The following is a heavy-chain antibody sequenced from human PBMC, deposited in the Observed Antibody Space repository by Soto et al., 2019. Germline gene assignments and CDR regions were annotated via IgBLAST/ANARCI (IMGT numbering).Heavy chain of an antibody. CDR1: GFTFSSYA. V-gene: IGHV3-23*01. J-gene: IGHJ4*02. CDR2: ISGRGDNT. Sequence: VGSLRLSCAASGFTFSSYAMSWVRQAPGKGLEWVSAISGRGDNTYYADSVKGRFTISRDNSKNTLYLQMNSLRAEGTAVYYCAISRYSSSWYYFDYWGQGTLVTVSS. CDR3: AISRYSSSWYYFDY. D-gene: IGHD6-13*01.